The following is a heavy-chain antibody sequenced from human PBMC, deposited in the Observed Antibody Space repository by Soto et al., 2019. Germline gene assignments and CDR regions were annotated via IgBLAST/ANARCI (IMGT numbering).Heavy chain of an antibody. Sequence: GGSLRLSCAASGFTFSSYWMHWVRQAPGKGLVWVSRINSDGSSTSYADSVKGRFTISRDNAKNTLYLQMNSLRAEDTAVYYCARDWYSSSWQPYYYNGMDVWGQGTTVTVS. CDR2: INSDGSST. D-gene: IGHD6-13*01. J-gene: IGHJ6*02. CDR3: ARDWYSSSWQPYYYNGMDV. V-gene: IGHV3-74*01. CDR1: GFTFSSYW.